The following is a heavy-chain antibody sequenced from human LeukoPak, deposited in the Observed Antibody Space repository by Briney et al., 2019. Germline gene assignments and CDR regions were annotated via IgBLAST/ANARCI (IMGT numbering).Heavy chain of an antibody. D-gene: IGHD5-24*01. J-gene: IGHJ1*01. Sequence: PSGTLSLTCAVSGGSISSSNWWSWVRQPPGKGLEWIGEINHSGSTNYNPSLKSRVTISVDTSKNQFSLKLSSVTAADTAVYYCARWANRRDGYKRGSSGYFQHWGQGTLVTVSS. CDR3: ARWANRRDGYKRGSSGYFQH. CDR2: INHSGST. CDR1: GGSISSSNW. V-gene: IGHV4-4*02.